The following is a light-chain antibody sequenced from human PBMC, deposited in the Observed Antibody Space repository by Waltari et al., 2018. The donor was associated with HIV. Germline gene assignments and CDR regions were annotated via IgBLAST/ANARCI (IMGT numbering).Light chain of an antibody. CDR2: DAS. CDR1: QSVSSY. Sequence: EIVLTQSPATLSSSPGERATLSCRASQSVSSYLAWYQQKPGQAPRLLIYDASNRATGIPARFSGSGSGTDFTLTISSLEPEDFAFYYCQQRSNWPVPYGQGTRLEIK. J-gene: IGKJ5*01. CDR3: QQRSNWPVP. V-gene: IGKV3-11*01.